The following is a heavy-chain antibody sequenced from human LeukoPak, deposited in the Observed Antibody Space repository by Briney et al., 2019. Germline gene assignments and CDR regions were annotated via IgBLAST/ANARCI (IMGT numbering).Heavy chain of an antibody. CDR3: ATFGGYDRYYFDY. J-gene: IGHJ4*02. CDR1: GGTSSSYA. Sequence: ASVTVSCKASGGTSSSYAISWVRQAPGQGLEWMGGIIPIFGTANYAQKFQGRVTITADKSTSTAYMELSSLRSEDTAVYYCATFGGYDRYYFDYWGQGTLVTVSS. CDR2: IIPIFGTA. V-gene: IGHV1-69*06. D-gene: IGHD5-12*01.